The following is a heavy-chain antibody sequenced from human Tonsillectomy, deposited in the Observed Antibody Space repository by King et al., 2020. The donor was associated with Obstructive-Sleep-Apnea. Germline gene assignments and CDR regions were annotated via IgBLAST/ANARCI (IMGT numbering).Heavy chain of an antibody. D-gene: IGHD1-26*01. CDR3: ARDTNGADY. CDR2: MNPNSGNT. V-gene: IGHV1-8*01. Sequence: VQLVESGAEVKKPGASVKVSCKASGYSFASYEINWVRQATGQGLEWMGWMNPNSGNTGYAQKFQGRVTMTRDTSISTANMELSSLRSEDTAVYYCARDTNGADYWGQGTLVTVSS. J-gene: IGHJ4*02. CDR1: GYSFASYE.